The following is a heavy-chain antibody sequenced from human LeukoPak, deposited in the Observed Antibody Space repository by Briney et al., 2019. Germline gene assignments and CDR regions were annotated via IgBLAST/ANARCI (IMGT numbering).Heavy chain of an antibody. Sequence: GGSLRLSCAASGFTFSSYTMSWVRQAPGKGLEWVSTITTSDGNTYYADSVKGRFTVSRDNSKNTLYLQINSLRAEDTAVYYCAKDGGLWVSAHWGDSWGRGTLVTVSS. V-gene: IGHV3-23*01. CDR3: AKDGGLWVSAHWGDS. J-gene: IGHJ4*02. D-gene: IGHD7-27*01. CDR1: GFTFSSYT. CDR2: ITTSDGNT.